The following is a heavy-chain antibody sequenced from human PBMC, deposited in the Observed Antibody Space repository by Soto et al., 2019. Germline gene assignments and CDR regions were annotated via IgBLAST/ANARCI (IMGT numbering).Heavy chain of an antibody. Sequence: QITLKESGPTLVKPTQTLTLTCSVSGLSLSTIEVGVGWIRQPPGKAPEWLALVYWDDDTRYNPSLRSRLTITKDTFKNQVVLTMTNMDPVDTGTSYCAHRLTSGTFDYWGQGTLVTVSS. CDR2: VYWDDDT. D-gene: IGHD1-1*01. V-gene: IGHV2-5*02. J-gene: IGHJ4*02. CDR3: AHRLTSGTFDY. CDR1: GLSLSTIEVG.